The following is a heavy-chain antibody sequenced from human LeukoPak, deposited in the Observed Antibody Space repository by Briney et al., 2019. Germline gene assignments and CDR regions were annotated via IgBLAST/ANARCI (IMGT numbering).Heavy chain of an antibody. CDR1: GFTFSSYG. D-gene: IGHD3-3*01. V-gene: IGHV3-33*01. Sequence: GGSLRLSCAASGFTFSSYGMHWVRQAPGKGLEWVAVIWYDGSNKYYADSVKGRFTISRDNSKNTLYLQMNSLRAEDTAVYYCARDRSFWSGYSWKYFDYWGQGTLVTVSS. J-gene: IGHJ4*02. CDR3: ARDRSFWSGYSWKYFDY. CDR2: IWYDGSNK.